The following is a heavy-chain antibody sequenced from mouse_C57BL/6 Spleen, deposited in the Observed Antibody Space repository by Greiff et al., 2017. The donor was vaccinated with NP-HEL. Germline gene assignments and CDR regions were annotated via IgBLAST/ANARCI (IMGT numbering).Heavy chain of an antibody. CDR2: IRNKANGYTT. V-gene: IGHV7-3*01. CDR3: ARWDYDYFDY. J-gene: IGHJ2*01. CDR1: GFTFTDYY. D-gene: IGHD2-4*01. Sequence: EVQRVESGGGLVQPGGSLSLSCAASGFTFTDYYMSWVRQPPGKALEWLGFIRNKANGYTTEYSASVKGRFTISRDNSQSILYLQMNALRAEDSATYYCARWDYDYFDYWGQGTTLTVSS.